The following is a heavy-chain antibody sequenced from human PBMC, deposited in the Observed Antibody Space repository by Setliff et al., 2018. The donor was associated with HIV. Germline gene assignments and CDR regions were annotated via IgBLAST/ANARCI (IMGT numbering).Heavy chain of an antibody. J-gene: IGHJ4*02. V-gene: IGHV1-3*01. CDR3: ARESSSGYRYFDY. D-gene: IGHD3-22*01. CDR1: GYIFTGFP. Sequence: GASVKVSCKASGYIFTGFPMHWVRQAPGQSLEWMGWINPGNGNTKYSHKFQGRVTITKDTSASTDYMELSSLTSEDTAVYYCARESSSGYRYFDYWGQGTLGTVSS. CDR2: INPGNGNT.